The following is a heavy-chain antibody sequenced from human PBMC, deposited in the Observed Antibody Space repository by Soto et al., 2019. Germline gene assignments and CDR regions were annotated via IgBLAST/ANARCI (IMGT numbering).Heavy chain of an antibody. J-gene: IGHJ3*02. V-gene: IGHV4-34*01. CDR3: ARGRVVGATLPLGI. CDR1: GGSFSGYD. D-gene: IGHD1-26*01. CDR2: INHSGST. Sequence: PSETLSLTCAVYGGSFSGYDWSWIRQPPGKGLEWIGEINHSGSTNYNPSLKSRVTISVDTSKNQFSLKLSSVTAADTAVYYCARGRVVGATLPLGIWGQGTMVTVS.